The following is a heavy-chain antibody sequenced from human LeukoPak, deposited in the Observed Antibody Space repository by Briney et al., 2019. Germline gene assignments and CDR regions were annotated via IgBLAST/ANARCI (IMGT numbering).Heavy chain of an antibody. V-gene: IGHV4-4*07. Sequence: SETLSLTCTVSGGSISSYYWSWIRQPAGKGLEWIGRIYTSGSTNYNPSLKSRVTMSVDTSKNQFSLKLSSVTAADTAVYYCAGTSGRGTRFLEWPGWFDPWGQGTLVTVSS. CDR2: IYTSGST. D-gene: IGHD3-3*01. J-gene: IGHJ5*02. CDR3: AGTSGRGTRFLEWPGWFDP. CDR1: GGSISSYY.